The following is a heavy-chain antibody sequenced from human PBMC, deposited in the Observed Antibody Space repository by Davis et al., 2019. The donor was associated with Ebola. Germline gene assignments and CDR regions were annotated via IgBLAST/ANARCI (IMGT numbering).Heavy chain of an antibody. V-gene: IGHV4-34*01. CDR1: GGSFSGYY. CDR3: ARGGFPFWSGHSAPFYV. J-gene: IGHJ6*04. CDR2: INHSGST. D-gene: IGHD3-3*01. Sequence: PSETLSLTCAVYGGSFSGYYWSWIRQPPGKGLEWIGEINHSGSTNYNPSLKSRVTISVDTSKNQFSLKLSSVTAADTAVYYCARGGFPFWSGHSAPFYVWGKGTTVTVSS.